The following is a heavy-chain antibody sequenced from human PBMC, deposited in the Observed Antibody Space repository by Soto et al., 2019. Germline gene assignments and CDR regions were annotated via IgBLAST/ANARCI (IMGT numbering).Heavy chain of an antibody. J-gene: IGHJ5*02. Sequence: SETLSLTCAVSGGSISSGGYSWSWIRQPPWKGLEWIGYIYHSGSTYYNPSLKSRVTISVDRSKNQFSLKLSSVTAADTAVYYCAGVPDRWGQGTLVTVSS. V-gene: IGHV4-30-2*01. D-gene: IGHD2-2*01. CDR1: GGSISSGGYS. CDR2: IYHSGST. CDR3: AGVPDR.